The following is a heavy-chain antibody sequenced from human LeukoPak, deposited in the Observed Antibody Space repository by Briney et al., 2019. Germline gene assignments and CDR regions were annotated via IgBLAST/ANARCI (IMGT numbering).Heavy chain of an antibody. V-gene: IGHV3-23*01. Sequence: GGSLRLSCAASGFTFSSYAMSWVRQAPGKGLEWVSAISGSGGSTYYADSVKGRFTISRDNAKNSLYLQMNSLRAEDTAVYYCARAPGLAAEPMDYWGQGTLVTVSS. J-gene: IGHJ4*02. CDR3: ARAPGLAAEPMDY. CDR2: ISGSGGST. CDR1: GFTFSSYA. D-gene: IGHD6-13*01.